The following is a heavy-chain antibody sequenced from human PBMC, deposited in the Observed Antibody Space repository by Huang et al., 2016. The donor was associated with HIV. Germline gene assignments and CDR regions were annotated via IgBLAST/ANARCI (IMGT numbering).Heavy chain of an antibody. CDR1: GYTFTTYP. Sequence: QVQLVQSGAEVKKPGASVKVSCKASGYTFTTYPIHWVRQAPGQRLEWMGWINAGNGKTKYSQKLQGRVTITSDTSASTAYMELSSLRSEDTAVYYCARGPPPRWFDPWGQGTLVTVSS. CDR3: ARGPPPRWFDP. CDR2: INAGNGKT. J-gene: IGHJ5*02. V-gene: IGHV1-3*01.